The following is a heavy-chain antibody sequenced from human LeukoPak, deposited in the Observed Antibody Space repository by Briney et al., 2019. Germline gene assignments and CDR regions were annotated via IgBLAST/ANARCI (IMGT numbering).Heavy chain of an antibody. CDR2: ISYDGSNK. D-gene: IGHD5-18*01. Sequence: QTGGSLRLSCAASGFTFSSYGMHWVRQAPGKGLEWVAVISYDGSNKYYADSVKGRFTISRDNSKNTLYLQMNSLRAEDTAVYYCARDRLPGYSYGLDYWGQGTLVTVSS. CDR3: ARDRLPGYSYGLDY. V-gene: IGHV3-30*03. J-gene: IGHJ4*02. CDR1: GFTFSSYG.